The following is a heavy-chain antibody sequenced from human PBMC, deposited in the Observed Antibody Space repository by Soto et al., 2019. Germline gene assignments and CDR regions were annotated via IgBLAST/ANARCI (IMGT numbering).Heavy chain of an antibody. CDR3: ARAENTVYF. V-gene: IGHV3-33*01. CDR2: IWYDGSNK. J-gene: IGHJ6*02. Sequence: QVQLVESGGGVVQPGRSLRLSCAASGFTFSSYGMHWVRQAPGKGLEWVAVIWYDGSNKYYADSVKGRFTISRDNSKNTLYLQMNSLRAEDTAVYYCARAENTVYFWGQGTTVTVSS. CDR1: GFTFSSYG. D-gene: IGHD1-20*01.